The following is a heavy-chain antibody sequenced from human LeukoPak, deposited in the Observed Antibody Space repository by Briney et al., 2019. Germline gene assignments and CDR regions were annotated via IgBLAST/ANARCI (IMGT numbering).Heavy chain of an antibody. D-gene: IGHD3-22*01. J-gene: IGHJ4*02. Sequence: GSLRLSCAASGFTFSSYAMHWVRQAPGKGLEWVAVISYDGSNKHYADSVKGRFTISRDNSKNTLYLQMNSLRAEDTAVYYCARDNDSSGRFDYWGQGTLVTVSS. V-gene: IGHV3-30-3*01. CDR2: ISYDGSNK. CDR3: ARDNDSSGRFDY. CDR1: GFTFSSYA.